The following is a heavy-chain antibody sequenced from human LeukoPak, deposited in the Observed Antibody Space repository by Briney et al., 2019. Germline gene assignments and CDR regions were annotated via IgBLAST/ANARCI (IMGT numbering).Heavy chain of an antibody. CDR2: INSDGSDT. V-gene: IGHV3-74*01. J-gene: IGHJ2*01. D-gene: IGHD2/OR15-2a*01. CDR3: ARVLRPWYFDL. Sequence: RGALRLSCAHSGFSLSSYWRHSVRPAPREGLVWVSRINSDGSDTSYADSVKGRFTISRDNAKNTLYLQMNSLRAEDTAVYYCARVLRPWYFDLWGRGTLVTVSS. CDR1: GFSLSSYW.